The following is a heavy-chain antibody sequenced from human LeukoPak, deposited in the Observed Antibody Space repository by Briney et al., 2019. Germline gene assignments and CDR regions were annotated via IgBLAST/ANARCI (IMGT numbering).Heavy chain of an antibody. V-gene: IGHV3-9*01. D-gene: IGHD5-12*01. CDR3: AKDSGYSGYNDAFDI. J-gene: IGHJ3*02. CDR1: GFTFDDYA. Sequence: GGSLRLSCAASGFTFDDYAMPWVRQAPGKGLEWVSGISWNSGSIGYADSVKGRFTISRDNAKNSLYLQMNSLRAEDTALYYCAKDSGYSGYNDAFDIWGQGTMVTVSS. CDR2: ISWNSGSI.